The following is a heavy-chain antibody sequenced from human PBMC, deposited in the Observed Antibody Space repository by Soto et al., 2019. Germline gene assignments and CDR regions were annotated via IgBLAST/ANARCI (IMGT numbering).Heavy chain of an antibody. D-gene: IGHD1-26*01. CDR3: ARAPVYSGNWFDP. CDR2: IYHSGST. J-gene: IGHJ5*02. V-gene: IGHV4-30-2*01. CDR1: GGSISSGGYS. Sequence: QLQLQESGSGLVKPSQTLSLTCAVSGGSISSGGYSWSWIRQPPGKGLEWIGYIYHSGSTYYNPSHQSRVTISVDRSKNQCSMKRSSVTAADTAVYYCARAPVYSGNWFDPWGQGTLVTVSS.